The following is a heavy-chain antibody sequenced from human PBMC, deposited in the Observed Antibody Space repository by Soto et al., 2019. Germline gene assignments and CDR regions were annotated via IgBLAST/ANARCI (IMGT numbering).Heavy chain of an antibody. CDR2: ISYDGSNK. V-gene: IGHV3-30*18. Sequence: GGSLRLSCAASGFTFSSYGMHWVRQAPGKGLEWVAVISYDGSNKYYADPVKGRFTISRDNSKNTLYLQMNSLRAEDTAVYYCAKDQNYGSGSYFDYWGQGTLVTVSS. CDR1: GFTFSSYG. D-gene: IGHD3-10*01. J-gene: IGHJ4*02. CDR3: AKDQNYGSGSYFDY.